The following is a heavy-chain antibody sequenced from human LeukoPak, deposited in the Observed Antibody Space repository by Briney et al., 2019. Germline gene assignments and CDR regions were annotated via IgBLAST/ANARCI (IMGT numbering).Heavy chain of an antibody. CDR3: ARDRAGLYYGSGSSYYYYYYMDV. Sequence: GGSLRLSCAASGFTFSSYEMNWVRQAPGKGLEWVSYISSSGSTIYYADSVKGRFTISRDNAKNSLYLQMNSLRAEDTAVYYCARDRAGLYYGSGSSYYYYYYMDVWGKGTTVTISS. J-gene: IGHJ6*03. D-gene: IGHD3-10*01. V-gene: IGHV3-48*03. CDR2: ISSSGSTI. CDR1: GFTFSSYE.